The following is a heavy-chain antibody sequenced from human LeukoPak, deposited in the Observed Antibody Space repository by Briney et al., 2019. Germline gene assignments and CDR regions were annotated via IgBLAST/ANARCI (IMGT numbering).Heavy chain of an antibody. J-gene: IGHJ4*02. CDR2: FHNSGTS. D-gene: IGHD3-16*01. V-gene: IGHV4-59*01. CDR1: DDSISDYY. Sequence: SETLSLTCTVSDDSISDYYRGWIRQPPGKGLEWIGYFHNSGTSTYNPSLKSRVTISADTSKNQFSLKLNSLTTADTAVYYCTRGAGWLIDYWGQGILVTVSS. CDR3: TRGAGWLIDY.